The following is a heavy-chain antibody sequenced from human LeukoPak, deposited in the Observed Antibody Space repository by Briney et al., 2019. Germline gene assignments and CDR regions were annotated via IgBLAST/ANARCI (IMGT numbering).Heavy chain of an antibody. D-gene: IGHD6-19*01. CDR2: IRYDGSNK. CDR3: AKDSFDRSRYSSGWYRGSNDY. V-gene: IGHV3-30*02. CDR1: GFTFSSYG. J-gene: IGHJ4*02. Sequence: PGGSLRLSCAASGFTFSSYGMHWVRQAPGKGLEWVAFIRYDGSNKYYADSVKGRFTISRDNSKNTLYLQMNSLRAEDTAVYYCAKDSFDRSRYSSGWYRGSNDYWGQGTLVTVSS.